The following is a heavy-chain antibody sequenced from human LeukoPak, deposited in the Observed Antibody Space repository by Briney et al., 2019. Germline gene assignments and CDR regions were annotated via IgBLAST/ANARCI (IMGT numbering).Heavy chain of an antibody. J-gene: IGHJ4*02. V-gene: IGHV4-4*07. Sequence: PSETLSLTCTVSGGSIRSHFWSWIRQPAGKGLEWIGRFYSSIHPNGTTNYNPSLKSRVTMSVDTSKNQFSLKLSSVTAADTAVHYCARGVRGGDYWGQGTLVTVSS. CDR3: ARGVRGGDY. CDR2: FYSSIHPNGTT. CDR1: GGSIRSHF. D-gene: IGHD3-16*01.